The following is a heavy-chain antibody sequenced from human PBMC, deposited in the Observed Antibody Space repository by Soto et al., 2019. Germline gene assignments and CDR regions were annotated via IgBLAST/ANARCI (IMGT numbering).Heavy chain of an antibody. J-gene: IGHJ5*02. D-gene: IGHD4-4*01. CDR3: VRGGSNYAS. CDR1: GFTFSDSW. V-gene: IGHV3-7*01. Sequence: GSLRLSCTASGFTFSDSWMTWVRQAPGKGLEWVARIKPDESEKKYADSVKGRFSIPRDNAKNSMYLQMDSLRGEDTAVYYCVRGGSNYASWGQGTLVTVSS. CDR2: IKPDESEK.